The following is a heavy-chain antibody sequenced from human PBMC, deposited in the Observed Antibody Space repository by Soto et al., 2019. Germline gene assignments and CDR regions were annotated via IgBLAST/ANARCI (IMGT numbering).Heavy chain of an antibody. J-gene: IGHJ6*02. CDR1: GGAFRNYA. CDR3: AASRGFYEAMDA. V-gene: IGHV1-69*01. Sequence: QVQLVQSGAEVKKPGSSVKVSCTASGGAFRNYAVSWVRQAPGQGLEWMGAVMPTFGAGVYAQKFQGRLTIFADESTNTAYMNVSRLTFGDTAIYYCAASRGFYEAMDAWGQGTTLTVSS. CDR2: VMPTFGAG. D-gene: IGHD3-22*01.